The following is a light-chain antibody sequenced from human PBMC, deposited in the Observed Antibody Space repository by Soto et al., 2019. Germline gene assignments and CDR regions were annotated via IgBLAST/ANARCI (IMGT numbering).Light chain of an antibody. CDR2: RNN. Sequence: QSVLSQPPSASGTPGQRVTISCSGSSSNIGSSYVYWYQQVPGTAPKLLIYRNNQRPSGVPDRFSGSKSGTSASLDISGLRSDDDADYYCAAWDDSLSGPVFGGGTKLTVL. CDR1: SSNIGSSY. J-gene: IGLJ3*02. CDR3: AAWDDSLSGPV. V-gene: IGLV1-47*01.